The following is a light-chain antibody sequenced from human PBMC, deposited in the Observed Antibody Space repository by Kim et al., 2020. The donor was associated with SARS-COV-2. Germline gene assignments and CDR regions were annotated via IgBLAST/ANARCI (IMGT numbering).Light chain of an antibody. Sequence: RETATLTCTGNSDNVGNEGADWLQHRQGHRPKLLSYRNNKRPSGISERLAASRSGNAASLTSTGLQPEDEADYYCSAWDHGLHGWVFGGGTQLTVL. CDR1: SDNVGNEG. V-gene: IGLV10-54*01. CDR2: RNN. J-gene: IGLJ3*02. CDR3: SAWDHGLHGWV.